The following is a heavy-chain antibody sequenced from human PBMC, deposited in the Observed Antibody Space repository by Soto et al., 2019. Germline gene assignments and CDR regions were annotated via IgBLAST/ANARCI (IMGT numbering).Heavy chain of an antibody. CDR3: AKARAYGDFSGGY. J-gene: IGHJ4*02. CDR1: GFTFSSYG. CDR2: IWYDGSNK. D-gene: IGHD4-17*01. V-gene: IGHV3-33*06. Sequence: GGSLRLSCAASGFTFSSYGMHWVRQAPGKGLEWVAVIWYDGSNKYYADSVKGRFTISRDNSKNTLYLQMNSLRAEDTAVYYCAKARAYGDFSGGYWGPGTLVTVST.